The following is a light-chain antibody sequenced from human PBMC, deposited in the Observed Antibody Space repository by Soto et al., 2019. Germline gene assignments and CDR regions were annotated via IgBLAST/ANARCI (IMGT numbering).Light chain of an antibody. V-gene: IGKV1-27*01. J-gene: IGKJ1*01. CDR2: AAS. CDR3: QKYNSDPRWT. CDR1: QGISNY. Sequence: DIQMTQSPSSLSASVGDRVTITCRASQGISNYLAWYQQKPGKVPKLLIYAASTLQSGVPSRFSGSGSGTDFTLTIRSLQPEDVATHYCQKYNSDPRWTFGQGTKVEIK.